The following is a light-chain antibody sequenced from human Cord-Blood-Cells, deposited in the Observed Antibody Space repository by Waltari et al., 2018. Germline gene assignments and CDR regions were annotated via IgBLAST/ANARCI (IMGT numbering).Light chain of an antibody. J-gene: IGKJ3*01. CDR2: AAS. CDR1: QSISSY. Sequence: DIQMTQSPSYLSESVGDRVTITCRASQSISSYLNWYQQKPGKAPKLLIYAASSLQSGVPSRFSGSGSGTDFTLTISSLQPEDFATYYCQQSYSTPFTFGPGTKVDIK. CDR3: QQSYSTPFT. V-gene: IGKV1-39*01.